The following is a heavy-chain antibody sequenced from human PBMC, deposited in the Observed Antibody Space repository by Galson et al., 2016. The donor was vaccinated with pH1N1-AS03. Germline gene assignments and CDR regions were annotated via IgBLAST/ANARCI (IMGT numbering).Heavy chain of an antibody. J-gene: IGHJ4*02. V-gene: IGHV3-53*01. CDR2: IYSGGTT. Sequence: SLRLSCAASGLTVSTNYMSWVRQAPGKGLEWVSTIYSGGTTYYAVSVKGRFTISRDNMKNTLSLQMSSLTAEDTAVYYCVRSDDEDVDLQGFYFDYWGQGTLVTVSS. CDR3: VRSDDEDVDLQGFYFDY. CDR1: GLTVSTNY. D-gene: IGHD2-15*01.